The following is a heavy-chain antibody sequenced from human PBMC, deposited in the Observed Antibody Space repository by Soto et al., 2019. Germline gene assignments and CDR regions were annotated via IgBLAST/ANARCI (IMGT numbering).Heavy chain of an antibody. CDR3: ARGARDYDFWMDV. J-gene: IGHJ6*02. D-gene: IGHD3-3*01. Sequence: GGSLRLSCAASGFTFSSYAMHWVCQAPGKGLEWVAVISYDGSNKYYADSVKGRFTISRDNSKNTLYLQMNSLRAEDTAVYYCARGARDYDFWMDVWGQGTTVTVSS. CDR1: GFTFSSYA. CDR2: ISYDGSNK. V-gene: IGHV3-30-3*01.